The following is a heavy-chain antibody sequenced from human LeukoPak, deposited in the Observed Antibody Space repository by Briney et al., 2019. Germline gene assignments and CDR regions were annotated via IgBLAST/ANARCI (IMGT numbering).Heavy chain of an antibody. Sequence: GASVKVSSTVSGYTLTELSMHWVRQAPGKGLEWMGGFDPEDGETIYAQNFQGRVTMTEDTSTDTAYMELNNLTSEDTAVYYCVRFAAGPDPYYPWGQGTLVTVSS. J-gene: IGHJ5*02. CDR2: FDPEDGET. V-gene: IGHV1-24*01. CDR3: VRFAAGPDPYYP. CDR1: GYTLTELS. D-gene: IGHD6-25*01.